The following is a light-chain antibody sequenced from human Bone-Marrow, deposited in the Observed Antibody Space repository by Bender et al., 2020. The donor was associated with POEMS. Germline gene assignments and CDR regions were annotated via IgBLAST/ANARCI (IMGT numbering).Light chain of an antibody. V-gene: IGLV2-23*02. CDR2: DVS. CDR1: SSDIGGYNY. J-gene: IGLJ2*01. Sequence: QSALTQPASVSGSPGQSVTISCTGTSSDIGGYNYVSWYLQHPGKAPKLLIYDVSDRPSGVSNRFSGSKSGNTASLTISGLQAEDEADYYCCLYAGSSTLVFGGGTKLTVL. CDR3: CLYAGSSTLV.